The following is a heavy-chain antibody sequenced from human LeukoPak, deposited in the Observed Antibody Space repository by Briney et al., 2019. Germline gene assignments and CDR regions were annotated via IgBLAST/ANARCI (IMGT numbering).Heavy chain of an antibody. CDR3: ARLPRGRRGIAVAADAHY. D-gene: IGHD6-19*01. CDR1: GFTFSSYW. Sequence: GGSLRLSCAASGFTFSSYWMHWVRQAPGKGLVWVSRINSDGSSTSYADSVKGRFTISRDNAKNTLYLQMNSLRAEDTAVYYCARLPRGRRGIAVAADAHYWGQGTLVTVSS. J-gene: IGHJ4*02. CDR2: INSDGSST. V-gene: IGHV3-74*01.